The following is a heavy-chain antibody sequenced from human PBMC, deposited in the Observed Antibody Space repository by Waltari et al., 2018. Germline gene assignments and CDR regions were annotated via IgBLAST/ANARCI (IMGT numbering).Heavy chain of an antibody. J-gene: IGHJ4*02. Sequence: QVQLVQSGAEVKKPGASVKVSCKASGYTFTSYYMHWVRQAPGQGLEWMGKINPSGGSTSYAQKFQGRVTMTRDTSTSTVYMELSSLRSEDTAVYYCARAKGKVYYDILTGYKDLDYWGQGTLVTVSS. CDR2: INPSGGST. V-gene: IGHV1-46*01. D-gene: IGHD3-9*01. CDR1: GYTFTSYY. CDR3: ARAKGKVYYDILTGYKDLDY.